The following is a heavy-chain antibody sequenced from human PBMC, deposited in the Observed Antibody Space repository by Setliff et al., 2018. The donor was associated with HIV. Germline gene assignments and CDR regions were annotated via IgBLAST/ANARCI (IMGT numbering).Heavy chain of an antibody. CDR2: INPNSGGT. CDR3: ATWGGDSSSYPWAFDI. J-gene: IGHJ3*02. CDR1: GYTFTGYY. D-gene: IGHD3-22*01. Sequence: ASVKVSCKASGYTFTGYYMHWVRQAPGQGLEWMGRINPNSGGTNYAQKFQGRVTMTRDTSISTAYMELSRLRSDDTAVYYCATWGGDSSSYPWAFDIWGQGTMVTVSS. V-gene: IGHV1-2*06.